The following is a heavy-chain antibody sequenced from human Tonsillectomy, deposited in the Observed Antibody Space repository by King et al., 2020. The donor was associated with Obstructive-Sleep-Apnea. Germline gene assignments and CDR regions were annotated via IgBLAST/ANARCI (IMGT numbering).Heavy chain of an antibody. J-gene: IGHJ4*02. D-gene: IGHD6-19*01. CDR2: IYHSGST. CDR1: GYSISSGYY. V-gene: IGHV4-38-2*02. CDR3: AGELAVADTLDY. Sequence: QLQESGPGLVKPSETLSLTCTVSGYSISSGYYWGWIRQPPGKGLEWIGSIYHSGSTYYNPSLKSRVTISVDTSKNQFSLKLSSVTAADTAVYNCAGELAVADTLDYWGQGTLVTVSS.